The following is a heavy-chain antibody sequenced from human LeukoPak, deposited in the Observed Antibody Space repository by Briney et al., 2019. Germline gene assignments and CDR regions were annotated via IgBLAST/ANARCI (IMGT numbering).Heavy chain of an antibody. D-gene: IGHD2-15*01. CDR2: LSGSGDKT. CDR3: TPLSGGGGGPTAIL. CDR1: GFPFSTYG. V-gene: IGHV3-23*01. Sequence: GGSLRLSCAAPGFPFSTYGMSWVRQAPGKGLEWVSALSGSGDKTFYIDSVKGRFTISRDNSKNTLYLQLNSLRAEDTAVYYCTPLSGGGGGPTAILWGQGTLVTVSS. J-gene: IGHJ4*02.